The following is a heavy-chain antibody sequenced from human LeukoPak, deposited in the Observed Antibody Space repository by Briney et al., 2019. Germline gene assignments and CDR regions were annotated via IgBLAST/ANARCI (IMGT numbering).Heavy chain of an antibody. CDR2: IGGGGCCA. CDR3: AKRVTTVEPSVVVV. CDR1: GFTFSSYA. J-gene: IGHJ6*02. V-gene: IGHV3-23*01. D-gene: IGHD4-23*01. Sequence: GGSLRLSCAASGFTFSSYAMTWVRQAPGKGLEWLSAIGGGGCCASYPDSVKGRFTISRDNSKNTLYLQMNSLRVEDTAVYYCAKRVTTVEPSVVVVWGQGTAVTVSS.